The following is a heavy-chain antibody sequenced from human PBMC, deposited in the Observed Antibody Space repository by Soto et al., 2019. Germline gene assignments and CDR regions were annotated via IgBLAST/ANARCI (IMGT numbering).Heavy chain of an antibody. J-gene: IGHJ6*02. CDR1: GGSISSHY. D-gene: IGHD5-12*01. CDR2: IYTSGST. V-gene: IGHV4-4*07. Sequence: SETLSLTCPVSGGSISSHYLNWIRQPAGKGLEWIGRIYTSGSTNYNPSLESRVTMSVDTSKNQFSLKLSSVTAADTAVYYCARDLGYQRYYYYYGMDVWGQGTRVTVS. CDR3: ARDLGYQRYYYYYGMDV.